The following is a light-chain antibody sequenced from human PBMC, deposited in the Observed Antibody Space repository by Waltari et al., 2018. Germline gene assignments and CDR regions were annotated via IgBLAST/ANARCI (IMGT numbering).Light chain of an antibody. V-gene: IGLV2-14*03. CDR1: SRDVGGYNF. Sequence: QSALPQPASVSGSPGQSITISCTGTSRDVGGYNFASWYQQHPGKAPKLIIYDVTKRPSGVSNRFSGSKSGNTASLTISGLQTEDEADYYCSSYTSATIYVFGIGTKVVVL. J-gene: IGLJ1*01. CDR2: DVT. CDR3: SSYTSATIYV.